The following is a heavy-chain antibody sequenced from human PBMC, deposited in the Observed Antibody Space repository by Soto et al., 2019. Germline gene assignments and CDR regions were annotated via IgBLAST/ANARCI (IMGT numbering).Heavy chain of an antibody. Sequence: SETLSLTCTVSGDSVSSVGFDWAWLRRPPGKGLEWIGYIYNGGSTYYRPSLESRMHMSLDATRSHYSLRLTSVTAADTAVYFCARAPVGLDTISYFDYWGQGKLVTVSS. CDR1: GDSVSSVGFD. V-gene: IGHV4-30-4*01. D-gene: IGHD3-3*01. CDR3: ARAPVGLDTISYFDY. J-gene: IGHJ4*02. CDR2: IYNGGST.